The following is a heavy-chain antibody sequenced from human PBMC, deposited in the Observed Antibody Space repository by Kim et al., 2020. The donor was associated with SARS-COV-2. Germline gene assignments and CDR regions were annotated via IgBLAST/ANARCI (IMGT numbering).Heavy chain of an antibody. CDR2: ISHSGTT. Sequence: SETLSLTCAVYAGSFSGHYWNWIRQSSGVGLEWVGEISHSGTTKYNPSLQSRVTLSVDTSKNQFSLKLTAVTAADTAVYYCARRSASAGVDWWGQGTPVT. D-gene: IGHD1-1*01. CDR3: ARRSASAGVDW. J-gene: IGHJ4*02. CDR1: AGSFSGHY. V-gene: IGHV4-34*01.